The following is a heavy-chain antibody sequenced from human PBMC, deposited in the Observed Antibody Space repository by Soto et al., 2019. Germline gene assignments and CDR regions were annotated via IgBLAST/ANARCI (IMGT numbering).Heavy chain of an antibody. V-gene: IGHV4-34*01. CDR1: GGSFSGYY. Sequence: PSETLSLTCAVYGGSFSGYYWSWIRQPPGKGLEWIGEINHSGSTNYNPFLKSRVTISVDTSKNQFSLKLSSVTAADTAVYYCARGGREYSSSPTDYWGQGTLVTVSS. D-gene: IGHD6-6*01. CDR3: ARGGREYSSSPTDY. J-gene: IGHJ4*02. CDR2: INHSGST.